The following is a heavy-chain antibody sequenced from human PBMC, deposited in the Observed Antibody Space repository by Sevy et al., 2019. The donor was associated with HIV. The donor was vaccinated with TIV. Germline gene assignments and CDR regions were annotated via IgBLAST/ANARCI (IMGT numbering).Heavy chain of an antibody. CDR1: GFTVNDKY. Sequence: GGSLRLSCAISGFTVNDKYIIWVRQAPGKGLEWVSVIFSSGSTYYADSAKGRFTISRDNSRNTVELQMNSVRAEDTAVYYCVCLFLSYRSCWSYFDYWGQGTLVTVSS. CDR3: VCLFLSYRSCWSYFDY. J-gene: IGHJ4*02. D-gene: IGHD6-19*01. CDR2: IFSSGST. V-gene: IGHV3-66*02.